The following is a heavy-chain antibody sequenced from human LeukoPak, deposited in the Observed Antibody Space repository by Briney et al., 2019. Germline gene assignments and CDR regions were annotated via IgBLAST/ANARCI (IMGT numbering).Heavy chain of an antibody. CDR1: GGSFSSYY. J-gene: IGHJ2*01. CDR2: IYYSGST. V-gene: IGHV4-59*01. Sequence: SETLSLTCTVSGGSFSSYYWNWIRQPPGKGLEWIGYIYYSGSTNYNPSLKSRATISVDTSKDQFSLKPSSVTAADTAVYYCARDNRGSNTFDLWGRGTLVTVSS. D-gene: IGHD4/OR15-4a*01. CDR3: ARDNRGSNTFDL.